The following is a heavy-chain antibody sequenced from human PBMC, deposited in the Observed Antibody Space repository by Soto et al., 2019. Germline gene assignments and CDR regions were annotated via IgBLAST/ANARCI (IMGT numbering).Heavy chain of an antibody. D-gene: IGHD3-9*01. Sequence: QVQLVQSGAEVKKPGSSVKVSCKASGGTFSSYAISWVRQAPGQGLEWMGGIIPIFGTANYAQKFQGRVTITADKSTTTAYMELSSLRSEDTAVYYGARGETYYDILTGYSPLGYWGQGTLVTVSS. CDR2: IIPIFGTA. CDR3: ARGETYYDILTGYSPLGY. CDR1: GGTFSSYA. V-gene: IGHV1-69*06. J-gene: IGHJ4*02.